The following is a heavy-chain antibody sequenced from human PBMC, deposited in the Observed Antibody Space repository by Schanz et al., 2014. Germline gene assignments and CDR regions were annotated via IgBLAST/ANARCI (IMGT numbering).Heavy chain of an antibody. CDR3: ARDRGHGDLPGDI. D-gene: IGHD4-17*01. CDR2: ISVYTGNT. J-gene: IGHJ3*02. Sequence: QVQLVQSGAEVKKPGASVRVSCKASGYTFTTYAMSWVRQAPGQGLEWVGWISVYTGNTKYGQKVQGRVTMTTDTSTSTAYMALTDLRSDDTAVYYCARDRGHGDLPGDIWGQGTMVTVSS. V-gene: IGHV1-18*01. CDR1: GYTFTTYA.